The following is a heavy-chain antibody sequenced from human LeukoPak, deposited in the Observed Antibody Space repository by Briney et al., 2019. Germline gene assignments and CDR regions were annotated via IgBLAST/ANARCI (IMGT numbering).Heavy chain of an antibody. J-gene: IGHJ4*02. V-gene: IGHV4-59*01. Sequence: SETLSLTCTVSGGSISSYYWSWIRQPPGKGLEWIGYINYSGSTNYNPSLKSRVTISVDTSKNQFSLKLSSVTAADTAVYYCARDPGIHWGQGILVTVSS. CDR1: GGSISSYY. CDR2: INYSGST. CDR3: ARDPGIH. D-gene: IGHD6-13*01.